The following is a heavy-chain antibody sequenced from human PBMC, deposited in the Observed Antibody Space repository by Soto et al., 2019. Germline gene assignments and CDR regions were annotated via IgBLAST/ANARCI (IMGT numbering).Heavy chain of an antibody. J-gene: IGHJ4*02. Sequence: ASVKVSCKASGSTFTGYYMHWVRQAPGQGLEWMGWINPNSGATNYAQKFQGRVTTTRDTSISTAYMELSSLKSDDTGVYYCATELVSRITSLDYWGQGGPVTVAS. V-gene: IGHV1-2*02. CDR2: INPNSGAT. CDR3: ATELVSRITSLDY. D-gene: IGHD5-12*01. CDR1: GSTFTGYY.